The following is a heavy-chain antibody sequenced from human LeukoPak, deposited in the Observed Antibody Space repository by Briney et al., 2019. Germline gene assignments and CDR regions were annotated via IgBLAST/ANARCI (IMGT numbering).Heavy chain of an antibody. CDR1: GYTFTGNY. J-gene: IGHJ2*01. D-gene: IGHD2-2*01. CDR2: INPNSGGT. Sequence: ASVKVSCKSSGYTFTGNYMHWVRQAPGQGLEWMGWINPNSGGTNYAQKFQGRVTMTRDTSISTAYMELSRLRSDDTAVYYCARRPLTLIGYCSSTSCRHWYFDLWGRGTLVTVSS. CDR3: ARRPLTLIGYCSSTSCRHWYFDL. V-gene: IGHV1-2*02.